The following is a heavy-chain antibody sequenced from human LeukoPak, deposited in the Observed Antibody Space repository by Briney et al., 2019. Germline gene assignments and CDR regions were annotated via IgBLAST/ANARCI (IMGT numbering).Heavy chain of an antibody. CDR1: GGSISSSSYY. D-gene: IGHD3-22*01. Sequence: PSETLSLTCTVSGGSISSSSYYWGWIRQPPGKGLEWIGSIYYSGSTYYNPSLKSRVTISVDTSKNQFSLKLSSVTAADTAVYYCARHALYYDSSGSLLPDWHFDLWGRGTQVTVSS. V-gene: IGHV4-39*07. J-gene: IGHJ2*01. CDR3: ARHALYYDSSGSLLPDWHFDL. CDR2: IYYSGST.